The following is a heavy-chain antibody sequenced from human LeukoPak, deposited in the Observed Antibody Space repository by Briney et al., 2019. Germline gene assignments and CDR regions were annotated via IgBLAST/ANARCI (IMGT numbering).Heavy chain of an antibody. Sequence: ASVKVSCKASGYTFTSYGISWVRQAPGQGLEWMGWISAYNGNTNYAQKFQGRVTMTRNTSISTAYMELSSLRSEDTAVYYCARARKVAVTTGYYWGQGTLVTVSS. CDR2: ISAYNGNT. CDR1: GYTFTSYG. D-gene: IGHD4-17*01. J-gene: IGHJ4*02. CDR3: ARARKVAVTTGYY. V-gene: IGHV1-18*01.